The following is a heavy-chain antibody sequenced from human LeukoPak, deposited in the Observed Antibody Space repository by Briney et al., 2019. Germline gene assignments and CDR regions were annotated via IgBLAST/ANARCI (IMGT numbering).Heavy chain of an antibody. V-gene: IGHV3-66*01. J-gene: IGHJ4*02. CDR2: IYSGGST. CDR3: ARDTLGIDY. D-gene: IGHD1-14*01. CDR1: GFTXSSNY. Sequence: GXXRLSXXASGFTXSSNYMSWVRQAPGKGLEWVSVIYSGGSTYYADSVKGRFTISRDNSKNTLYLQMNSLRAEDTAVYYCARDTLGIDYWGQGTLVTVSS.